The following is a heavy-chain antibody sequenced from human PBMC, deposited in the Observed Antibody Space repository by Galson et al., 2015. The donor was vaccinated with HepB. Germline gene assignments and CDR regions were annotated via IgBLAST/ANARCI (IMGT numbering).Heavy chain of an antibody. Sequence: LRLSCAASGFTFSNYGMNWVRQAPGKGLEWVAVISYDGSNKYYADSVKGRFTTSRENSKNTLDLQMNSLRAEDTALCYCAKDPYLYSALAGTMAGFDYWGQGTLVTVSS. CDR2: ISYDGSNK. V-gene: IGHV3-30*18. CDR3: AKDPYLYSALAGTMAGFDY. D-gene: IGHD6-19*01. J-gene: IGHJ4*02. CDR1: GFTFSNYG.